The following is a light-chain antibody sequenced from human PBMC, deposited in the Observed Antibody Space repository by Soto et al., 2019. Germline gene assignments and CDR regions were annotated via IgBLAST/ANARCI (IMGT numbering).Light chain of an antibody. V-gene: IGLV2-8*01. Sequence: QSALTQPPSASGSPGQSVTISCTGSSSDVGANNYVSWYQQHPGKAPKLMIYEVSKRPSGVPDRFSGSKSGNPASLTVSGLQDEDEADYYCSSFAGSKVFGGGTKLTVL. CDR3: SSFAGSKV. J-gene: IGLJ2*01. CDR1: SSDVGANNY. CDR2: EVS.